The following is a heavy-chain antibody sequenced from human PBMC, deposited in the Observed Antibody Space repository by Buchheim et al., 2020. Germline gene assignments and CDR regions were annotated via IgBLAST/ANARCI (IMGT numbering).Heavy chain of an antibody. V-gene: IGHV1-46*03. D-gene: IGHD5-24*01. CDR2: MSPSDGST. J-gene: IGHJ2*01. CDR3: ARANRDVFDWYFDL. Sequence: QVQLVQSGAEVKKPGASVKVSCKASGYTFTSHYIHWVRQAPGQGLEWMGIMSPSDGSTRYAQNFQGRVAMTRDKSTSTVYMDLSSLRSEDTAVYFCARANRDVFDWYFDLWGRGTL. CDR1: GYTFTSHY.